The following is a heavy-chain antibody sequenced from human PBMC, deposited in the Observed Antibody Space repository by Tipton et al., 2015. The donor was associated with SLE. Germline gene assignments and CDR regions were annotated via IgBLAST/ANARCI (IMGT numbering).Heavy chain of an antibody. D-gene: IGHD1-26*01. Sequence: SLRLSCAASGFTFSSYGMHWVRQAPGKGLEWVAVIWYDGSNKYYADSVKGRFTISRDNSKNTLYLQMNSLRAEDTAVYYCARDGEGGANYRDVWGKGTTVTVSS. CDR2: IWYDGSNK. J-gene: IGHJ6*03. CDR3: ARDGEGGANYRDV. V-gene: IGHV3-33*01. CDR1: GFTFSSYG.